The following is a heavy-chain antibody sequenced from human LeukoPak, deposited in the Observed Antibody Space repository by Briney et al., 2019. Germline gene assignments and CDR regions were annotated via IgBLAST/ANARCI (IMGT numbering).Heavy chain of an antibody. D-gene: IGHD3-22*01. CDR2: ILPVFGTA. CDR1: GNNFNNFT. V-gene: IGHV1-69*08. J-gene: IGHJ4*02. CDR3: ARRYYYDSSGYSEY. Sequence: ASVKVSCKASGNNFNNFTINWVRQAPGQGLEWMGRILPVFGTATYAQKFRDKVTITADTATSTAYIQLSSLTSDDTAVYFCARRYYYDSSGYSEYWGQGTRVTVSS.